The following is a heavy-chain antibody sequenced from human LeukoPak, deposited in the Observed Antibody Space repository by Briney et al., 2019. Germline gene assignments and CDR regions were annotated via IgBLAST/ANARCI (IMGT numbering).Heavy chain of an antibody. D-gene: IGHD2-2*01. J-gene: IGHJ5*02. CDR1: GYTFSTYG. CDR3: ARVGRDCSSINCYWADWFDP. Sequence: ASVKVSCKASGYTFSTYGITWVREAPGQGPEWVGWISGSTGSTHNAQAVQGRVTMTTDTSTGTAYMELRSLRSDDTAVYYCARVGRDCSSINCYWADWFDPWGQGTLVIVSS. V-gene: IGHV1-18*01. CDR2: ISGSTGST.